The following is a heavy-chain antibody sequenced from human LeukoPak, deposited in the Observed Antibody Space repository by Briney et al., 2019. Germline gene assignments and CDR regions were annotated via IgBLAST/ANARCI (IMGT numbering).Heavy chain of an antibody. CDR2: ISSSGSTI. J-gene: IGHJ2*01. V-gene: IGHV3-11*04. CDR3: AREATQDWYFDL. Sequence: GGSLRLSCAASGFTFSDYYMSWIRQAPGKGLEWVSYISSSGSTIYYADSVKGRFTISRDNPKNSLYLQMNSLRAEDTAVYYCAREATQDWYFDLWGRGTLVTVSS. CDR1: GFTFSDYY.